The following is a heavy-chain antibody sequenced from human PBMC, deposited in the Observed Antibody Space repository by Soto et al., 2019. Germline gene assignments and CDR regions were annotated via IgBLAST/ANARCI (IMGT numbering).Heavy chain of an antibody. J-gene: IGHJ4*02. Sequence: GSLRLSCSVSGFIFSSYAMHWVRQAPGKGLEYVSSISSDGRPTYYADSVKGRFTISRDNSKNMLYLQMYSLKAEDTAVYYCVKDRYVDYWGQGTLVTVSS. CDR3: VKDRYVDY. CDR1: GFIFSSYA. V-gene: IGHV3-64D*06. CDR2: ISSDGRPT.